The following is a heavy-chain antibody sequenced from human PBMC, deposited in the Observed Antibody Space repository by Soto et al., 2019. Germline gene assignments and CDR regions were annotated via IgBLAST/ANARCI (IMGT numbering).Heavy chain of an antibody. CDR2: ISAHNGNT. Sequence: QVHLVQSGAEVKKPGASVKVSCKASGYTFTSYGITWVRQAPGQGLEWMGWISAHNGNTDYAQKLQGRVIVTRDTSTSTAYMALRRQISCDSSVYYCARGRYGDYWGQGALVTVSS. V-gene: IGHV1-18*01. CDR3: ARGRYGDY. J-gene: IGHJ4*02. D-gene: IGHD4-17*01. CDR1: GYTFTSYG.